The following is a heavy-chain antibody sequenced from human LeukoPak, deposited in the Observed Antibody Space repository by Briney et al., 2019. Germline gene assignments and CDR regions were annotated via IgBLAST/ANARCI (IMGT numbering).Heavy chain of an antibody. D-gene: IGHD1-26*01. J-gene: IGHJ4*02. Sequence: SETLSLTCTVSGGSVGSSSYYWGWIRQPPGKGLAWIGSIYYSGSTYYNPSLKSRVTISVDTSKNQFSLKLSSVTAADTAVYYCASLRERSYYARGFDYWGQGTLVTVSS. CDR1: GGSVGSSSYY. V-gene: IGHV4-39*01. CDR3: ASLRERSYYARGFDY. CDR2: IYYSGST.